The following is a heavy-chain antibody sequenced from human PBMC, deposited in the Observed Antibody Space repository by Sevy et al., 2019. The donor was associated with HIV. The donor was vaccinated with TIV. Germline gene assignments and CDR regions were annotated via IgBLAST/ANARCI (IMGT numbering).Heavy chain of an antibody. D-gene: IGHD6-19*01. V-gene: IGHV3-11*01. CDR3: ARAEKKQWLPD. CDR1: GFTFSDYY. Sequence: GGSLRFSCAASGFTFSDYYMSWIRQAPGKGLEWVSYISSSGSTIYYADSVKGRFTISRDNAKNSLYLQMNSLRAEDTAVYYCARAEKKQWLPDWGQGTLVTVSS. CDR2: ISSSGSTI. J-gene: IGHJ4*02.